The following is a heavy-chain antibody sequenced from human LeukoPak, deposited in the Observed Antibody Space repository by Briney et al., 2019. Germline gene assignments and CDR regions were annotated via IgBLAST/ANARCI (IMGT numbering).Heavy chain of an antibody. CDR3: ARGQRAAAGFDY. V-gene: IGHV3-66*01. Sequence: GGSLRLSCAASGFTVSTNYMSWVRQGPGEGLEWVSVIYSGGSTYYADSVKGRFTISRDNSKNTLYLQMNSLRAGDTAVYYCARGQRAAAGFDYWGQGTLVTVSS. D-gene: IGHD6-13*01. CDR1: GFTVSTNY. CDR2: IYSGGST. J-gene: IGHJ4*02.